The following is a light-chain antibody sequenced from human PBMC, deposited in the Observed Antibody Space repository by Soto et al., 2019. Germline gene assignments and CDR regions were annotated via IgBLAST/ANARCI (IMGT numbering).Light chain of an antibody. J-gene: IGLJ2*01. Sequence: QSALTQPASVSGSPGQSITLSCTGTSSDIGGYDYVSWYQRHPGKAPKLIIYDVNNRPSGVANRFSGSKSGTTASLTISGLQAEEEADYYCSSYASRSCHVVFGGGTKLTVL. CDR1: SSDIGGYDY. CDR3: SSYASRSCHVV. CDR2: DVN. V-gene: IGLV2-14*01.